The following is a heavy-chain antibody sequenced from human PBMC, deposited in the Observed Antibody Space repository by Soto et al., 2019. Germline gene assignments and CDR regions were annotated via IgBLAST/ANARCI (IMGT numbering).Heavy chain of an antibody. Sequence: PGGSLRLSCAASGFTFSSYAMHWVRQAPGKGLEWVAVISYDGSNKYYADSVKGRFTISRDNSKNTLYLQMNSLRAEDTAVYYCARDGDSSGYQFDYWGQGTLVTVSS. V-gene: IGHV3-30-3*01. J-gene: IGHJ4*02. CDR2: ISYDGSNK. CDR3: ARDGDSSGYQFDY. CDR1: GFTFSSYA. D-gene: IGHD3-22*01.